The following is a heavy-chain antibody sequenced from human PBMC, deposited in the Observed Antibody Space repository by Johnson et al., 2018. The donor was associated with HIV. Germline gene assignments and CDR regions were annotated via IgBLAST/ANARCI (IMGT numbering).Heavy chain of an antibody. D-gene: IGHD1-26*01. V-gene: IGHV3-30*03. CDR3: ARTMGAVDEWDAFDI. Sequence: QLVESGGGVVQPGRSLRLSCAAPGFTFSSHGMHWVRQAPCKGLEWVAFISYDGSNKYYADSVKGRFTISRDNSTNTLYLQMNSLRAVDTAVYYCARTMGAVDEWDAFDIWGQGTMVTVSS. J-gene: IGHJ3*02. CDR2: ISYDGSNK. CDR1: GFTFSSHG.